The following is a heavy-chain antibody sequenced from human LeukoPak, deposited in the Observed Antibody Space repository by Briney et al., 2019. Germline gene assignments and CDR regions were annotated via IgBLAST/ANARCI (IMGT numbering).Heavy chain of an antibody. CDR1: GLTFSSFW. CDR2: IKQDGSEK. V-gene: IGHV3-7*05. J-gene: IGHJ6*02. Sequence: GGSLRLSCAASGLTFSSFWMSWLRQAPGKGLEWVANIKQDGSEKYYVDSVKGRFTISRDNAKNSLYLQMNSLRVEDTAVYYCVIPDCRIPPCYFTRHGMDVWGQGTTVTVTS. D-gene: IGHD2-21*02. CDR3: VIPDCRIPPCYFTRHGMDV.